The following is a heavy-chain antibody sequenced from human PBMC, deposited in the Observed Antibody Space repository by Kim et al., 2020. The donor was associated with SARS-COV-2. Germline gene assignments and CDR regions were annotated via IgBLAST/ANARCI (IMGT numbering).Heavy chain of an antibody. D-gene: IGHD2-2*01. Sequence: SETLSLTCTVSGGSISSYYWSWIRQPPGKGLEWIGYIYYSGSTNYNPSLKSRVTISVDTSKNQFSLKLSSVTAADTAVYYCARGAPPVLPFDYWGQGTLVTVSS. V-gene: IGHV4-59*13. CDR3: ARGAPPVLPFDY. CDR2: IYYSGST. CDR1: GGSISSYY. J-gene: IGHJ4*02.